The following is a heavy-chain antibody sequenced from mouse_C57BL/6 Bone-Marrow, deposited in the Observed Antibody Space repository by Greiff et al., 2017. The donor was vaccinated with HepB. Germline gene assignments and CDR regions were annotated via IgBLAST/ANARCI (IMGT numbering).Heavy chain of an antibody. Sequence: VQLQQPGAELVRPGSSVKLSCKASGYTFTSYWMHWVKQRPIQGLEWIGNIDPSDSETHYNQKFKDKATLTVDKSSSTAYMQRSSLTSEDSAVYYCARSGYWYFDVWGTGTTVTVSS. CDR1: GYTFTSYW. V-gene: IGHV1-52*01. J-gene: IGHJ1*03. CDR3: ARSGYWYFDV. CDR2: IDPSDSET. D-gene: IGHD3-1*01.